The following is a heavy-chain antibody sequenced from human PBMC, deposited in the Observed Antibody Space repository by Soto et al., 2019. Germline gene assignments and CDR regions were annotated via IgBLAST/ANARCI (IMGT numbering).Heavy chain of an antibody. D-gene: IGHD6-19*01. V-gene: IGHV4-39*01. CDR1: GDSISSSNYF. CDR3: ARRYGWLYFDY. J-gene: IGHJ4*02. Sequence: QLQLQESGPGLVKPWETLSLICTVSGDSISSSNYFSGWIRQPPGKGLEWIGTIFYSGSTYYNPSLKSRVTISVDTSKNQFSLKLTSVTAADTALYYCARRYGWLYFDYWGQGSLVTVSS. CDR2: IFYSGST.